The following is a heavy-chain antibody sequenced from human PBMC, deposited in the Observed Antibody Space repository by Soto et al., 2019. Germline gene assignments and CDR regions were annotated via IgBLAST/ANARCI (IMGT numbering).Heavy chain of an antibody. Sequence: QVQLVQSGAEVKKPGSSVKVSCKASGDTFSTSAIGWVRQAPGQGLEWMGGIIPVFGTTNYAQKFQGRVTITADKPTSTAYMELSSLRPDDTAGYYCPRSPILYRRFDPWGQGTLVTVSS. D-gene: IGHD3-16*01. V-gene: IGHV1-69*06. CDR2: IIPVFGTT. CDR1: GDTFSTSA. CDR3: PRSPILYRRFDP. J-gene: IGHJ5*02.